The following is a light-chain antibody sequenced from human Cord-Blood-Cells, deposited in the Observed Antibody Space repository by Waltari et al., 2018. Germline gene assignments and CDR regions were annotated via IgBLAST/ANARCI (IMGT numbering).Light chain of an antibody. Sequence: QSALTQPRSVSGSPGQSVTISCPGTSSDVGGYNYVSWYQQHPGKAPKLMIYDVSKRPSGLPDRFSGSKTGNTASLTISGLQAENEADYSGYSYAGSYPYVFGTGTNVTVL. J-gene: IGLJ1*01. CDR3: YSYAGSYPYV. CDR2: DVS. V-gene: IGLV2-11*01. CDR1: SSDVGGYNY.